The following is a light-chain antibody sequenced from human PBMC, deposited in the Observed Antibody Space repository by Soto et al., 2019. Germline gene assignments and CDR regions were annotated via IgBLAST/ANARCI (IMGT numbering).Light chain of an antibody. V-gene: IGKV1-39*01. Sequence: QMSLSLSSLSATVRDRVTITCRASQDIRNDLGWYQQKPGKAPKVLIYAASSLQSGVPSRFIGSGSGTDFTLTIIILQPEDVTTYYCQQRYSTPWRSCQGAK. CDR1: QDIRND. J-gene: IGKJ1*01. CDR2: AAS. CDR3: QQRYSTPWR.